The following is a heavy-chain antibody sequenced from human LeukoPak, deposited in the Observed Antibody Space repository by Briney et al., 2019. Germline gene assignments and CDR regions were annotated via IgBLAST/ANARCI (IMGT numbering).Heavy chain of an antibody. CDR3: ARDLMTSYAVTTGYFDY. V-gene: IGHV3-21*01. CDR2: ISSSSSYI. Sequence: PGGSLRLSCAASGFTFSSYSMNWVRQAPGKGLEWVSSISSSSSYIYYADSVKGRFTISRDSAKNSLYLQMNSLRAEDTAVYYCARDLMTSYAVTTGYFDYWGQGTLVTVSS. D-gene: IGHD4-17*01. J-gene: IGHJ4*02. CDR1: GFTFSSYS.